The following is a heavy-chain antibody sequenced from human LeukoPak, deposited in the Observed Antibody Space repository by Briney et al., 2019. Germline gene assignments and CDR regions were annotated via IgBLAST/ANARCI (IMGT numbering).Heavy chain of an antibody. D-gene: IGHD6-13*01. Sequence: GGSLRLSCAASGFTFSSYGMHWVRQAPGKGLEWVAVISYDGSNKYYADSVKGRFTISRDNSKNTLYLQMNSLRAEDTAVYYCAKGYSSSWYWFDPWGQGTLVTVSS. CDR1: GFTFSSYG. CDR3: AKGYSSSWYWFDP. CDR2: ISYDGSNK. V-gene: IGHV3-30*18. J-gene: IGHJ5*02.